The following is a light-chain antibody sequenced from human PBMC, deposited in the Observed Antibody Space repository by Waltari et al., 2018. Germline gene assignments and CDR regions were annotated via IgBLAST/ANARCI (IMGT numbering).Light chain of an antibody. CDR3: QQYSSSSRT. CDR1: QSVSGSY. CDR2: GAS. V-gene: IGKV3-20*01. J-gene: IGKJ1*01. Sequence: EIVLTQSPGTLSLSPGERATLSCRASQSVSGSYLAWYQQKPGQAPRLLIYGASSRATCIPDRFSGSGSGTDFTLTISRLEPEDFVVYYCQQYSSSSRTFGQGTKVEIK.